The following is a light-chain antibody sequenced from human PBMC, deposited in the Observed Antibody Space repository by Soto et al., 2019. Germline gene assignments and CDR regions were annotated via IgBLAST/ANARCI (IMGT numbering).Light chain of an antibody. CDR2: AAS. Sequence: EIVLTQSPGTLSLSPGERATLSCRASQSVSSSYLAWYQQKPGQAPRLLIYAASSRATGIPDRFSGSGSGTDFTLTISRLEPEDFAVYYCQQYVNSPPKLTFGGGTKVEIK. J-gene: IGKJ4*01. CDR1: QSVSSSY. V-gene: IGKV3-20*01. CDR3: QQYVNSPPKLT.